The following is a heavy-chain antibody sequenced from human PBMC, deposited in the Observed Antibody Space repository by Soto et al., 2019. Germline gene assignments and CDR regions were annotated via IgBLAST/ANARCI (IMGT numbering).Heavy chain of an antibody. Sequence: QVQLQESGPGLVKPSQTLSLTCTVSGGSISSGDYYWSWIRQPPGKGLEWIGYIYYSGITYYNPSFKSRVTISVDTSKNQFSLKLSSVTAADTAVYYCARDHYVYDILTGYGYYYGMDVWGQGTTVTVSS. CDR3: ARDHYVYDILTGYGYYYGMDV. CDR1: GGSISSGDYY. J-gene: IGHJ6*02. V-gene: IGHV4-30-4*01. D-gene: IGHD3-9*01. CDR2: IYYSGIT.